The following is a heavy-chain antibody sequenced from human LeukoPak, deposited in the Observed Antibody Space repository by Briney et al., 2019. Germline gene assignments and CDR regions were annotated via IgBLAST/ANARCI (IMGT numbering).Heavy chain of an antibody. J-gene: IGHJ3*02. CDR3: ARPTRADDAFDI. CDR2: MNPNSGNT. V-gene: IGHV1-8*03. CDR1: GGTFSSYA. Sequence: SSVKVSCKASGGTFSSYAINWVRQATGQGLQWMGWMNPNSGNTGYAQKFQGRVTITRNTSISTAYMELSSLRSEDTAVYYCARPTRADDAFDIWGQGTMVTVSS.